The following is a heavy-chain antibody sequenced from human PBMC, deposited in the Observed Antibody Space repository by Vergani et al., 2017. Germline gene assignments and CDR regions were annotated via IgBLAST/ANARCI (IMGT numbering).Heavy chain of an antibody. CDR3: ECGWSSDY. Sequence: QVQLVESGGGVVQPGRSLRLSCAASGFTFSSYGMNWVRQAPGKGLEWVAVISYDGSNKYYADSVKGRFTISRDNSKNTLYLQMNSLRAEDTAVYYCECGWSSDYWGQGTLVTVSS. V-gene: IGHV3-30*03. CDR2: ISYDGSNK. D-gene: IGHD2-21*01. J-gene: IGHJ4*02. CDR1: GFTFSSYG.